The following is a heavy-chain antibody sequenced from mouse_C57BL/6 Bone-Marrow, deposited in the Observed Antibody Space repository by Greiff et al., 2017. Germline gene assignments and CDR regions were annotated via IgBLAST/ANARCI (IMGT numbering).Heavy chain of an antibody. CDR1: GYAFSSSW. CDR2: IYPGDGDT. J-gene: IGHJ4*01. Sequence: QVQLQQSGPELVKPGASVKISCKASGYAFSSSWMNWVKQRPGKGLEWIGRIYPGDGDTNYNGKLKGKATLTADKSSSTAYMQLNSLTSEDSAVYICARSRKAMDYWGQGTSVTVSS. CDR3: ARSRKAMDY. V-gene: IGHV1-82*01.